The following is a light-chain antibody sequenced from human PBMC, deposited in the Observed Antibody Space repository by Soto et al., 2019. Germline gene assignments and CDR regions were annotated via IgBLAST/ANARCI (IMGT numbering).Light chain of an antibody. CDR1: SSDVGGYNS. CDR2: EVS. J-gene: IGLJ2*01. Sequence: QSALTQPPSASGSPGQSVTISCTGTSSDVGGYNSVSWYQQYPGKAPKLIIYEVSERPSGVPDRFSGSKSGSTASLTVSGLQADDEADYYCSSYAVNNNLGVFGGGTQLTVL. V-gene: IGLV2-8*01. CDR3: SSYAVNNNLGV.